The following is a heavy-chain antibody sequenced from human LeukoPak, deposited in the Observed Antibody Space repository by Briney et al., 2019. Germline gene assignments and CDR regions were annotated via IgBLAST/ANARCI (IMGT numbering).Heavy chain of an antibody. CDR3: ARSYGSGSYSKGFDY. CDR1: GYSISSGYY. J-gene: IGHJ4*02. Sequence: SETLSLTCTVSGYSISSGYYWGWIRQPPGKGLEWIGSIYHSGSTYYNPSLKSRVTISVDTSKNQFSLKLSSVTAADTAVYYCARSYGSGSYSKGFDYWGQGTLVTVSS. D-gene: IGHD3-10*01. V-gene: IGHV4-38-2*02. CDR2: IYHSGST.